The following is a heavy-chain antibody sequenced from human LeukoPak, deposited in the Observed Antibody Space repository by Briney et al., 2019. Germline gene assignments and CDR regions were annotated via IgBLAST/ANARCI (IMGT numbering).Heavy chain of an antibody. J-gene: IGHJ3*02. D-gene: IGHD1-26*01. V-gene: IGHV5-51*01. CDR3: ARHDDRGNYRDAFDI. CDR1: GFIFMSYW. Sequence: GGAPEISRQRSGFIFMSYWLGWVRPLPGKGLARIGIIYPVDSETTYSPSFQGPVTFSADKSISTAYLQWSRLKASHTAMYYCARHDDRGNYRDAFDIWGQGTIVTVSS. CDR2: IYPVDSET.